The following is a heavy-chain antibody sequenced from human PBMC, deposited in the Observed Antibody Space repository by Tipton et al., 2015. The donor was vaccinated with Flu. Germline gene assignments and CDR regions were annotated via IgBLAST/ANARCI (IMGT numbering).Heavy chain of an antibody. D-gene: IGHD3-10*01. CDR1: GGSISPYY. CDR3: ARDTMVRGTIGP. J-gene: IGHJ5*02. CDR2: IYYIGST. Sequence: TLSLTCTVSGGSISPYYWSWIRQPPGRGPEWIGYIYYIGSTNYNPSLRSRVTISVDTSKNQFSLMLTSVSAADTAVYYCARDTMVRGTIGPWGQGTLVTVSS. V-gene: IGHV4-59*01.